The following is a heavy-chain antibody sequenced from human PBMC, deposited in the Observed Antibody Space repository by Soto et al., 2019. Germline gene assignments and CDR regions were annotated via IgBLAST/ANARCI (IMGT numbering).Heavy chain of an antibody. J-gene: IGHJ6*02. CDR1: GGSISSYY. CDR2: IYYSGST. V-gene: IGHV4-59*01. Sequence: QVQLQESGPGLVKPSETLSLTCTVSGGSISSYYWSWIRQPPGKGLEWIGYIYYSGSTNYNPSLKSRVTISVDTSKNQFSLKLSSVTAADTAVYYCVRDLVRGMDVWGQGTTVTVSS. CDR3: VRDLVRGMDV. D-gene: IGHD2-21*01.